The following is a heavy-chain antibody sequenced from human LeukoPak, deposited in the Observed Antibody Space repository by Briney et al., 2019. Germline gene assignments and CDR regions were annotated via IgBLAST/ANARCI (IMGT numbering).Heavy chain of an antibody. CDR2: INHSGRT. J-gene: IGHJ4*02. CDR3: ARDPTTVVTLPYYFDF. V-gene: IGHV4-34*01. Sequence: SETLSLTCAVSGGSFFGSHWNWIRQSPEKGLEWIGEINHSGRTNYNPSLKSRVTISVDTSKSQFFLKLTSVTAADTAVYYYARDPTTVVTLPYYFDFWGREPWSPSPQ. D-gene: IGHD4-23*01. CDR1: GGSFFGSH.